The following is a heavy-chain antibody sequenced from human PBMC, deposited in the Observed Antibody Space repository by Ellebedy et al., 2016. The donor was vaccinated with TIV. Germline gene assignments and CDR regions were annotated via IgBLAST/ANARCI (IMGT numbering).Heavy chain of an antibody. V-gene: IGHV3-11*01. Sequence: GESLKISCAASGFTFSDFYMIWIRQAPGKGLEWVSYISSDGSLIYYADSVKGRFTISRDNARNSLYLQMNSLRAEGTAIYYCARDTRFIDHQHNWFDPWGQGTLVTVSS. D-gene: IGHD1-14*01. CDR2: ISSDGSLI. J-gene: IGHJ5*02. CDR1: GFTFSDFY. CDR3: ARDTRFIDHQHNWFDP.